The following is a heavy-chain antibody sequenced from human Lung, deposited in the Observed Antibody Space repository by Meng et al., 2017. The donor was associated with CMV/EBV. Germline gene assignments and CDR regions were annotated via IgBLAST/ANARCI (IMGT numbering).Heavy chain of an antibody. V-gene: IGHV4-39*07. CDR2: IYYSGST. CDR1: GGSISSSSYY. J-gene: IGHJ6*02. Sequence: SETLSLXCTVSGGSISSSSYYWGWIRQPPGKGLEWIGSIYYSGSTYYNPSLKSRVTISVDTSKNQFSLKLSSVTAADTAVYYCASSLRYYDFWSGYYTGDYYYYGMDVWXQGTTVTVSS. D-gene: IGHD3-3*01. CDR3: ASSLRYYDFWSGYYTGDYYYYGMDV.